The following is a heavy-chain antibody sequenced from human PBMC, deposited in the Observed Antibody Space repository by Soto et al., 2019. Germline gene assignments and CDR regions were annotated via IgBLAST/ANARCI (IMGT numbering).Heavy chain of an antibody. J-gene: IGHJ4*02. V-gene: IGHV1-3*01. CDR1: GYTFSSYA. D-gene: IGHD6-25*01. Sequence: QVQLVQSATEVKKPGASVKVSCKGSGYTFSSYALHWVRQAPGQRLEWMGWNNAGNGDTRYSQKFQDRVTITRDTSATTVYMEVSSLRSEDTAVYYCARGQGSDSGIIDHWGQGTLVTVSS. CDR2: NNAGNGDT. CDR3: ARGQGSDSGIIDH.